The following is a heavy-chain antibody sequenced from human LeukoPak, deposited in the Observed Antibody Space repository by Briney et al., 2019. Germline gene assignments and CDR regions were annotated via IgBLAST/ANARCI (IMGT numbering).Heavy chain of an antibody. J-gene: IGHJ4*02. CDR3: ARGYSAYDLFYFDS. V-gene: IGHV1-2*02. D-gene: IGHD5-12*01. CDR2: INPNSGGT. CDR1: GGTFSSYA. Sequence: ASVKVSCKASGGTFSSYAISWVRQAPGQGLEWMGWINPNSGGTNYAQKFQDRVTMTRDTSINTAYMELSRLRSDDTAVYFCARGYSAYDLFYFDSWSQGTLVTVSS.